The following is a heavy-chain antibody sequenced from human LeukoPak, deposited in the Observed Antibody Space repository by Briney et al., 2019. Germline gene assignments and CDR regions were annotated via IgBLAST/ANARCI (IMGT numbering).Heavy chain of an antibody. J-gene: IGHJ5*02. CDR3: ASLEIVVMVAVPFESNWFDP. Sequence: GGSLRLSCAASGFTFSSYAMHWVRPAPGKGLEWVAVISYDGSNKYYADSVKGRLTISRDNSKNTLYLQMNSLRAEDTAVYYCASLEIVVMVAVPFESNWFDPWGQGTLVTVSS. V-gene: IGHV3-30-3*01. CDR2: ISYDGSNK. CDR1: GFTFSSYA. D-gene: IGHD2-15*01.